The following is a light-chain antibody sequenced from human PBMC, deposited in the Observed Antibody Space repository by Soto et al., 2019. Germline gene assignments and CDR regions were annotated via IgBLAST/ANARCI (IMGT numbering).Light chain of an antibody. CDR3: QEYGSSPRT. CDR1: QSVSSSY. V-gene: IGKV3-20*01. CDR2: GAS. Sequence: EIVLTQSPGTLSLSPGERATLSCRASQSVSSSYLAWYQQKPGQAPRLLIYGASSRVTGSPDRFSGSGSGTDCTLSSSRLEPEDFAVYYCQEYGSSPRTFGQGTQLEIK. J-gene: IGKJ2*01.